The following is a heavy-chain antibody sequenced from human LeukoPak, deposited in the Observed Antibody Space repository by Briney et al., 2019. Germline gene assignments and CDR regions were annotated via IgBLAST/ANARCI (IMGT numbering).Heavy chain of an antibody. CDR3: ARDSIYDYVWGSYRPTFDY. CDR1: GFTFSSYS. Sequence: GGSLRLSCAASGFTFSSYSMNWVRQAPGKGLEWVSSISSSSSYIYYADSVKGRFTISRDNAKNSLYLQMNSLRAEDTAVYYCARDSIYDYVWGSYRPTFDYWGQGTLVTVSS. J-gene: IGHJ4*02. D-gene: IGHD3-16*02. V-gene: IGHV3-21*04. CDR2: ISSSSSYI.